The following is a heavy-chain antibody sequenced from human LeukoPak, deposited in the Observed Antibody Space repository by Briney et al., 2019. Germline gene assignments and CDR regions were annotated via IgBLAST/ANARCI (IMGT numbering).Heavy chain of an antibody. CDR1: GFTFSDYY. CDR3: ARTSTTYSYYYYGMDV. V-gene: IGHV3-11*01. J-gene: IGHJ6*02. CDR2: ISSSGSTI. Sequence: GGSLRLSCAASGFTFSDYYMSWIRQAPGKGLEWVSYISSSGSTIYYADSVKGRFTISRDNAKNSLYLQMNSLRAEDTAVYYCARTSTTYSYYYYGMDVWGQGTTVIVSS. D-gene: IGHD1-26*01.